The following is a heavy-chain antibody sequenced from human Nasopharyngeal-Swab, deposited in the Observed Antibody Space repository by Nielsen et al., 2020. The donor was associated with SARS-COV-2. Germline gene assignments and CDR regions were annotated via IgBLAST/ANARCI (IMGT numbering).Heavy chain of an antibody. CDR1: GFAFTDYS. CDR3: AREGPYDSSGYYADYYYYGMDV. V-gene: IGHV3-48*02. Sequence: GGSLRLSCAASGFAFTDYSMDWVRQAPGKGLEWVSYITSSSSTRYYADSVKGRFTISRDNAKNSLYLQMNSLRDEDTAVYYCAREGPYDSSGYYADYYYYGMDVWGQGTTVTVSS. CDR2: ITSSSSTR. D-gene: IGHD3-22*01. J-gene: IGHJ6*02.